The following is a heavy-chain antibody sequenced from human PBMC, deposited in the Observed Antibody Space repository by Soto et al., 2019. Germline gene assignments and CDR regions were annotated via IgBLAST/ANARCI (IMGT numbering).Heavy chain of an antibody. CDR1: GGTFSSYA. CDR3: ASRKHPPVAFGGGIDY. CDR2: IIPIFGTA. V-gene: IGHV1-69*12. D-gene: IGHD3-16*01. J-gene: IGHJ4*02. Sequence: QVQLVQSGAEVKKPGSSVKVSCKASGGTFSSYAISWVRQAPGQGLEWMGGIIPIFGTANYAQKFQGRVTITADESTSTAYMELSGLGSEDTAVYYGASRKHPPVAFGGGIDYWGQGTLVTVSS.